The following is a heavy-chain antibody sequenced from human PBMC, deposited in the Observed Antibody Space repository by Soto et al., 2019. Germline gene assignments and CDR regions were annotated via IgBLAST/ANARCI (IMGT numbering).Heavy chain of an antibody. V-gene: IGHV1-2*02. CDR1: GYTFTGYY. D-gene: IGHD3-10*01. CDR2: INPNSGGI. Sequence: ASVKVSRKASGYTFTGYYMHWVRQAPGQGLERMGWINPNSGGINYAQKFQGRVTMTRDTSITTGYMELSSLRSDDTAVYYCERQISGDSEGLDIWGKGTMVT. J-gene: IGHJ3*02. CDR3: ERQISGDSEGLDI.